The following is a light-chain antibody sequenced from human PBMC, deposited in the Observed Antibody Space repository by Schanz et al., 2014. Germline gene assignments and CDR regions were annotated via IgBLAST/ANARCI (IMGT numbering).Light chain of an antibody. V-gene: IGKV3-20*01. CDR1: QSVSSSY. Sequence: EIVLTQSPGTLSLSPGERATLSCRASQSVSSSYLAWYQQKPGQAPRLLIYGASSRATGIPDRFSGSGSGTDFTLTISSLQSEDFALYYCQQYNNWLWAFGQGTKVGIK. CDR2: GAS. J-gene: IGKJ1*01. CDR3: QQYNNWLWA.